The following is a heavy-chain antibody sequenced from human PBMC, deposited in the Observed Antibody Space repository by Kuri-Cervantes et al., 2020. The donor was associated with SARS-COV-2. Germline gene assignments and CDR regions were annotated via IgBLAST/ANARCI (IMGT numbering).Heavy chain of an antibody. CDR2: IYYSGST. CDR1: GGSISSHY. CDR3: AREELGWTALDV. V-gene: IGHV4-59*11. Sequence: GSLRLSCTVSGGSISSHYWSWIRQPPGKGLEWIGYIYYSGSTNHNPSLKSRVTISVDTSKNQFSVKLRSVTAADTAVYFCAREELGWTALDVWGQGAMVTVSS. J-gene: IGHJ3*01. D-gene: IGHD3/OR15-3a*01.